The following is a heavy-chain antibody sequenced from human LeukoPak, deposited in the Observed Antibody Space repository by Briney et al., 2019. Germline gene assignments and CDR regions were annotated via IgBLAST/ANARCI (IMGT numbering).Heavy chain of an antibody. J-gene: IGHJ6*02. Sequence: GGSLRLSCTASGLYFSNAWMSWVRQVPGKGLEWVGQTVSEIDGGTTDYAAPVKGRFTISRDDSKSTLYLQMNSLKIEDTAVYYCTTDEDWNYARKDVWGQGATVIVSS. CDR3: TTDEDWNYARKDV. V-gene: IGHV3-15*04. CDR2: TVSEIDGGTT. CDR1: GLYFSNAW. D-gene: IGHD1-7*01.